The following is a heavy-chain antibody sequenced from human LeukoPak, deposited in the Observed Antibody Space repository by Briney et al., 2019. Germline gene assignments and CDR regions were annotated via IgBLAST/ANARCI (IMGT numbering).Heavy chain of an antibody. CDR3: AATYYDFWSGSSRNDAFDI. V-gene: IGHV1-58*02. CDR2: IVVGSGNT. D-gene: IGHD3-3*01. J-gene: IGHJ3*02. Sequence: SVKVSCKASGFTFTSSAMQWVRQARGQRLEWIGWIVVGSGNTNYAQKFQERVTITRDMSTSTAYMELSSLRSEDTAVYYCAATYYDFWSGSSRNDAFDIWGQGTMVTVSS. CDR1: GFTFTSSA.